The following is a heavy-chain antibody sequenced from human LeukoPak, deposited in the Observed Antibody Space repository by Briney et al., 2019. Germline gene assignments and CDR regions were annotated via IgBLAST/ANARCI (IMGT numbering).Heavy chain of an antibody. CDR1: GFTFSSYW. V-gene: IGHV3-74*01. CDR2: ISSDGSTI. J-gene: IGHJ4*02. Sequence: PGGSLRLSCAASGFTFSSYWMHWVRQAPGKGLVWVSRISSDGSTITYADSVKGRFTISRDNARNTLYLQMNSLRAEDTAVYYCARVTVSSSEVIFDHWGQGSLVTVSS. CDR3: ARVTVSSSEVIFDH. D-gene: IGHD1-20*01.